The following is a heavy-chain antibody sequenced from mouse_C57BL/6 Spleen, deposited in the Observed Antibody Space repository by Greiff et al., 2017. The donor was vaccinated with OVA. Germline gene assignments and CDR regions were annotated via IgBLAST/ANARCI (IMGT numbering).Heavy chain of an antibody. J-gene: IGHJ1*03. CDR3: AREGHRKYFDV. D-gene: IGHD3-3*01. V-gene: IGHV1-64*01. Sequence: QVQLQQPGAELVKPGASVKLSCKASVYTFTSYWMHWVKQRPGQGLEWIGMIHPNSGSTNYNEKFKSKATLTVDKSSSTAYMQLSSLTSEDSAVYYCAREGHRKYFDVWGTGTTVTVSS. CDR1: VYTFTSYW. CDR2: IHPNSGST.